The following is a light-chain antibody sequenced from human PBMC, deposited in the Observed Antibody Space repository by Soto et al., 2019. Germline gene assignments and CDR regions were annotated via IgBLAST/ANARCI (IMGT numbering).Light chain of an antibody. J-gene: IGKJ3*01. CDR2: DAS. CDR3: QQYNKWTLT. V-gene: IGKV3-11*01. CDR1: QSVSSY. Sequence: EIVWTQSPATLSLSPGERATLSCRASQSVSSYLAWYQQKPGQAPRLLIYDASNRATGIPARFSGSGSGSDFTLTISSLKYEDFAVYYCQQYNKWTLTFGPGTKVDIK.